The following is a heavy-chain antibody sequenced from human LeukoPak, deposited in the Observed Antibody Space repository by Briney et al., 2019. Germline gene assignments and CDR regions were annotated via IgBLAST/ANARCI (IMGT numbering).Heavy chain of an antibody. J-gene: IGHJ6*02. CDR2: IYHSGST. V-gene: IGHV4-30-2*01. Sequence: SETLSLTCAVSGGSISSGGYSWSWIRQPPGKGLEWIGYIYHSGSTYYNPSLKSRVTISVDRSKNQFSLKLSSVTAADTAVYYCARSPVYGMDVWGQGTTVTVSS. CDR3: ARSPVYGMDV. CDR1: GGSISSGGYS.